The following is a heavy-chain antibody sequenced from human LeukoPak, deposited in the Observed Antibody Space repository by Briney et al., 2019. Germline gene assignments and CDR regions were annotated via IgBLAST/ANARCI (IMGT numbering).Heavy chain of an antibody. J-gene: IGHJ4*02. D-gene: IGHD3-3*01. CDR3: ASPGVSWSGSYQGALVY. CDR2: IIPIFGTA. V-gene: IGHV1-69*05. CDR1: GGTFSSCA. Sequence: ASVKVSCKASGGTFSSCAISWVRQAPGQGLEWMGGIIPIFGTANYAQKFQGGVTITTDESTSTAYMELSSLRSEDTAVYYCASPGVSWSGSYQGALVYWGQGTLVTVSS.